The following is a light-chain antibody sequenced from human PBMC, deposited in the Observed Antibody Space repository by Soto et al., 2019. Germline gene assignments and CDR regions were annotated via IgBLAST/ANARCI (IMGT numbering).Light chain of an antibody. CDR2: EVS. V-gene: IGLV2-14*01. J-gene: IGLJ2*01. CDR3: SSYTRSSTVL. Sequence: QAVVTQPPSASGSPGQSVTISCTGTSSDVGAYDYVSWYQQHPGKAPKLMIYEVSNRPSGVSNRFSGSKSGKTASLTISGLQAEDEADYYCSSYTRSSTVLFGGGTKLTVL. CDR1: SSDVGAYDY.